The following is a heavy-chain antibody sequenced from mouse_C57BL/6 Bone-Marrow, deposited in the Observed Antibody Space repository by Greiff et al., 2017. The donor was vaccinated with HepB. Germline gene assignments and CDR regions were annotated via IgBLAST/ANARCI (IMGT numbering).Heavy chain of an antibody. CDR2: IDPSDSYT. CDR1: GYTFTSYW. CDR3: ASRPRDY. V-gene: IGHV1-69*01. J-gene: IGHJ4*01. Sequence: QQSCTASGYTFTSYWMHWVKQRSGQGLEWIGEIDPSDSYTHYNQKFKGKSTLTVDNSSSTAYMQPSRLTSEDSAVYYCASRPRDYWGQGTSVTVSS.